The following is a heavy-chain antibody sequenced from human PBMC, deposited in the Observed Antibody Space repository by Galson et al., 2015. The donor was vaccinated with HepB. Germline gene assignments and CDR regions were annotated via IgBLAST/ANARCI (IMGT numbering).Heavy chain of an antibody. CDR3: ARAKWELRAFDI. J-gene: IGHJ3*02. Sequence: SLRLSCAASGFTFSSYGMHWVRQAPGKGLEWVAVISYDGSNKYYADSVKGRFTISRDNSKNTLYLQMNSLRAEDTAVYYCARAKWELRAFDIWGQGTMVTVSS. CDR1: GFTFSSYG. D-gene: IGHD1-26*01. V-gene: IGHV3-30*03. CDR2: ISYDGSNK.